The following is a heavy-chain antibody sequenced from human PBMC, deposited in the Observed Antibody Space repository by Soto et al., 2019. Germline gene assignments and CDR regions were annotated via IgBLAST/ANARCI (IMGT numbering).Heavy chain of an antibody. D-gene: IGHD1-1*01. V-gene: IGHV4-4*07. Sequence: SETLSLTCTVSRDYVNTFHWSWVRQPAGKGLELIGRICPTGNTDYSPSLKSRVTLSVETSKNQISRNLTSVTAADMAGYYCAREGSHSADNFAIGSQLWSCESWGEGRPVAVSS. CDR2: ICPTGNT. CDR1: RDYVNTFH. J-gene: IGHJ1*01. CDR3: AREGSHSADNFAIGSQLWSCES.